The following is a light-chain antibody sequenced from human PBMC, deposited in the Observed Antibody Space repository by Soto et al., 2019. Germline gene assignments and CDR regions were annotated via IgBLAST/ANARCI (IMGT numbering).Light chain of an antibody. CDR2: ANN. CDR3: QSYDSSLSGYV. Sequence: QSVLTQPPSVSGAPGQRVTISCTGSSSNIGAGYDVYWYQQLPGTAPKLLIYANNFRPSGVPDRFSGSKSGTPASLAITGLQAEDEADYYCQSYDSSLSGYVFGTGTKVTVL. CDR1: SSNIGAGYD. V-gene: IGLV1-40*01. J-gene: IGLJ1*01.